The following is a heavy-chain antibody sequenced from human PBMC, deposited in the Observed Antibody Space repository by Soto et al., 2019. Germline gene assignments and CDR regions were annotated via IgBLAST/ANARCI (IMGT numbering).Heavy chain of an antibody. Sequence: QVQLVESGGGVVQPGRSLRLSCAASGFTFSSYGMHWVRQAPGKGLEWVAVIWYDGSNKYYADSVKGRFTISRDNSKNTLYLKMNSLRAEDTAVYYCAREGYDFWSGSPDYGMDVWGQGTTVTVSS. CDR3: AREGYDFWSGSPDYGMDV. V-gene: IGHV3-33*01. CDR1: GFTFSSYG. CDR2: IWYDGSNK. J-gene: IGHJ6*02. D-gene: IGHD3-3*01.